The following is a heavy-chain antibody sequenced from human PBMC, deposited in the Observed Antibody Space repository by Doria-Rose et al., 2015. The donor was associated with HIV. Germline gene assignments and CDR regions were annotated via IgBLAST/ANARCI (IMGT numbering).Heavy chain of an antibody. CDR2: IFSDDGR. Sequence: ESGPVLVKPTETLTLTCTVSGVSLSSPGMGVSWIRQPPGKALEWLANIFSDDGRSYKTSLKSRLNISRCTSKSQVVLTMTDMDPVDTATYYCARIKSSRWYHKYYFDFWGRGTLVIVSA. D-gene: IGHD6-13*01. V-gene: IGHV2-26*01. J-gene: IGHJ4*02. CDR1: GVSLSSPGMG. CDR3: ARIKSSRWYHKYYFDF.